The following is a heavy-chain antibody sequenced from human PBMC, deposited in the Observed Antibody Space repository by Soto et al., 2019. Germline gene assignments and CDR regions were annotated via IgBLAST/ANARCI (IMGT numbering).Heavy chain of an antibody. Sequence: PGGSLRLSCVGSGFTFSSNWMTWVRQAPGKGLEWVGNIRQDGSEKNYVDSVKGRFTISRDNAKNSLYLQMNSLRAEDTALYYCAKDRPRRTSGYLFDYWGQGTQVTVSS. CDR1: GFTFSSNW. D-gene: IGHD5-18*01. V-gene: IGHV3-7*05. J-gene: IGHJ4*02. CDR2: IRQDGSEK. CDR3: AKDRPRRTSGYLFDY.